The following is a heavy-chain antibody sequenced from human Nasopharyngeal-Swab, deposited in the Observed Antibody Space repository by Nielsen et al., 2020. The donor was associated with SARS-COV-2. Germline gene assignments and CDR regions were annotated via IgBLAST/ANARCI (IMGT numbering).Heavy chain of an antibody. J-gene: IGHJ4*02. V-gene: IGHV4-59*01. CDR2: IYYSGST. D-gene: IGHD3-9*01. Sequence: SETLSLTYSVSDGSMNSYYWNWIRQSPGKGLEWIGHIYYSGSTTYNPSLKDRVTISVDTSKNQFSLKLSSVTAADTAVYYCARGDYDILTGYYHFDYWGQGTLVTVSS. CDR1: DGSMNSYY. CDR3: ARGDYDILTGYYHFDY.